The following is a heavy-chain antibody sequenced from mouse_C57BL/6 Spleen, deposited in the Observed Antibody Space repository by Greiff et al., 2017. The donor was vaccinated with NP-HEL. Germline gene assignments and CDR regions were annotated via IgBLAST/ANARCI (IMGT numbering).Heavy chain of an antibody. V-gene: IGHV14-2*01. CDR2: IDPEDGET. CDR3: ATRYWYFDV. CDR1: GFNIKDYY. Sequence: QLQQSGAELVKPGASVKLSCTASGFNIKDYYMHWVKQRTEQGLEWIGRIDPEDGETKYATKFQGKATITVDTSSNTAYLQLSSLTSEDTAVYYYATRYWYFDVWGTGTTVTVSS. J-gene: IGHJ1*03. D-gene: IGHD3-3*01.